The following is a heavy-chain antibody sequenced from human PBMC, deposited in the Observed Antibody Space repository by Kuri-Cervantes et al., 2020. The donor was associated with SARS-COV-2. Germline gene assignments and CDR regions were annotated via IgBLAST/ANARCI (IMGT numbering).Heavy chain of an antibody. CDR2: IYYSGTT. D-gene: IGHD6-6*01. CDR1: GGSTSSSSYY. CDR3: AGGIAARSSFAFDI. V-gene: IGHV4-39*01. J-gene: IGHJ3*02. Sequence: SETLSLTCTVSGGSTSSSSYYWGWIRQPPGKGLEWIGSIYYSGTTDYSPSLKSRVTVSVDTAKNQFSLKLSSVTAADTAVYYCAGGIAARSSFAFDIWGQGTMVTVSS.